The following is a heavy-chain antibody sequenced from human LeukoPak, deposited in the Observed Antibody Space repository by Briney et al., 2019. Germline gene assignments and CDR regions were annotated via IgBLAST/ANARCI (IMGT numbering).Heavy chain of an antibody. D-gene: IGHD3-9*01. CDR1: GGSISSSSYY. Sequence: SETLSLTCTVSGGSISSSSYYWGWIRQPPGKGLEWIGSIYYSGSTYYNPSLKSRVTISVDTSKNQFSLKLSSVTAADTAVYYCARGGILTPDAFDIWGQGTMVTVSS. CDR2: IYYSGST. CDR3: ARGGILTPDAFDI. J-gene: IGHJ3*02. V-gene: IGHV4-39*07.